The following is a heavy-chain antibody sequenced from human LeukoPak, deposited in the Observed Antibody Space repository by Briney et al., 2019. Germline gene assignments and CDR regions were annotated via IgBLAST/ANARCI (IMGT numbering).Heavy chain of an antibody. Sequence: PSETLSLTCTVSGGSISSYYWSWIRQPPGKGLEWIGYIYYGGSTNYNPSLKSRVTISVDTSKNQFSLKLSSVTAADTAVYYCARAPILPDIWGQGTMVTVSS. CDR3: ARAPILPDI. J-gene: IGHJ3*02. CDR1: GGSISSYY. V-gene: IGHV4-59*01. D-gene: IGHD2-15*01. CDR2: IYYGGST.